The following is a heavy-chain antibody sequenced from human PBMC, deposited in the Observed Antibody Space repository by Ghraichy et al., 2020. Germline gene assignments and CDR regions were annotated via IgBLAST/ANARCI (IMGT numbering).Heavy chain of an antibody. Sequence: SLTCTVSGASITSDLYYWTWIRQRPGKGLEWIGYNYYRGGPFYNPSLKSRLTISIDTSKNQFSLKLSSVTAADTAVYYCVRDSSYGGSYYHYGMDVWGQGTTVTVSS. J-gene: IGHJ6*02. CDR1: GASITSDLYY. CDR2: NYYRGGP. CDR3: VRDSSYGGSYYHYGMDV. D-gene: IGHD4-23*01. V-gene: IGHV4-31*03.